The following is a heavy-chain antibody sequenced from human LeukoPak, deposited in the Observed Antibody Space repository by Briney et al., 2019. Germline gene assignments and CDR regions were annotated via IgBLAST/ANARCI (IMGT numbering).Heavy chain of an antibody. V-gene: IGHV3-23*01. J-gene: IGHJ4*02. Sequence: GGSLRLSCLTSGFTFSTNDMSWVRQAPGKGLEWISGTSGSGASTYYADSVTGRFTISRDNSRNTLCLQMNSLRGDDTAVYYCAKDVGKWESLHFFDYWGQGTLVTVSS. CDR3: AKDVGKWESLHFFDY. CDR1: GFTFSTND. D-gene: IGHD1-26*01. CDR2: TSGSGAST.